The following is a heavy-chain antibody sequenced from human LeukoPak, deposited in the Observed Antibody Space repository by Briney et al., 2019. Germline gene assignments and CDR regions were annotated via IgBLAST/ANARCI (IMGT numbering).Heavy chain of an antibody. D-gene: IGHD6-13*01. Sequence: PSETLSLTCAVYGGSFSGYYWSWIRQPPGKGLEWIGEINHSGSTNYNPSLKSRVTISVDTSKNQFSLKLSSVTAADTAVYYCARGRRGDSSSRGNRFDPWGQGTLVTVSS. J-gene: IGHJ5*02. CDR2: INHSGST. V-gene: IGHV4-34*01. CDR1: GGSFSGYY. CDR3: ARGRRGDSSSRGNRFDP.